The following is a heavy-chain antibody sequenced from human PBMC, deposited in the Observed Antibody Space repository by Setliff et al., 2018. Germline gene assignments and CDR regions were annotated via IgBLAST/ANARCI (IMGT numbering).Heavy chain of an antibody. CDR1: GGSISSSSYY. V-gene: IGHV4-39*07. Sequence: SETLSLTCTVSGGSISSSSYYWGWIRQPPGKGLEWIGSIYYSGSTYYNPSLKSRVTISVDTSKNRFSLKLSSVTAADTAVYYCARERMYYNFWSGYSDYWGQGTLVTSPQ. CDR3: ARERMYYNFWSGYSDY. CDR2: IYYSGST. D-gene: IGHD3-3*01. J-gene: IGHJ4*02.